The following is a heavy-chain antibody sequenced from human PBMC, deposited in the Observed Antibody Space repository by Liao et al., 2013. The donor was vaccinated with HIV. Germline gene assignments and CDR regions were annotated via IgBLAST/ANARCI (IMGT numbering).Heavy chain of an antibody. CDR3: ARARVPAAAVGWFDP. CDR2: IYHSGST. V-gene: IGHV4-30-2*01. CDR1: GGSISSGGYS. J-gene: IGHJ5*02. D-gene: IGHD2-2*01. Sequence: QVQLQESGSGLVKPSQTLSLTCAVSGGSISSGGYSWSWIRQPPGKGLEWIGYIYHSGSTYYNPSLKSRVTISVDRSKNQFSLKLSSVTAADTAVYYCARARVPAAAVGWFDPWGQGTLVTVSS.